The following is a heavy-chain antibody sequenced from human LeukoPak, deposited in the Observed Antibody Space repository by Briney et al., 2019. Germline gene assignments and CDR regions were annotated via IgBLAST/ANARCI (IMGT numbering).Heavy chain of an antibody. CDR3: ARAGNYRFDY. V-gene: IGHV3-74*01. CDR1: GFTFSSYW. CDR2: INSDGRTT. D-gene: IGHD1-7*01. J-gene: IGHJ4*02. Sequence: GGSLRLSCTPSGFTFSSYWLHWVRQGPGKGLVWVSRINSDGRTTDYADSVKGRFTISRDNAKSTLYLQMNDLGVEDTAVYYCARAGNYRFDYWGQGTLVTVSS.